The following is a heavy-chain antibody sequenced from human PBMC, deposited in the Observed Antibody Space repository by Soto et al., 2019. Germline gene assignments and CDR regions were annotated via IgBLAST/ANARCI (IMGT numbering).Heavy chain of an antibody. CDR2: ISYDGSNK. CDR1: GFTFSSNG. D-gene: IGHD3-10*01. J-gene: IGHJ6*02. V-gene: IGHV3-30*18. Sequence: QVQLVESGGGVVQPGRSLRLSCAASGFTFSSNGMHWVRQAPGKGLEWVAGISYDGSNKYYADFVKGRFTISRDNSKNTLYLQRNSLRAEDTAVYYCAKDEGSGSYYHNYGMDVWGQGSTVTVAS. CDR3: AKDEGSGSYYHNYGMDV.